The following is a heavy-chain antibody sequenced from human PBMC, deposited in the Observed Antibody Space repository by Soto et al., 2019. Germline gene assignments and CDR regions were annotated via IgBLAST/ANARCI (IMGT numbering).Heavy chain of an antibody. Sequence: QVQLVQSGAEVKKPGSSVKVSCEAPGGTFDHAAITWVRQAPGQGLEWVGGINPMFNSTHYAQKFQGRVTITADGVTSTALLEPRGLASYDTAVYYCARQIFAADYWGQGTLLVVSS. CDR2: INPMFNST. J-gene: IGHJ4*02. D-gene: IGHD3-9*01. V-gene: IGHV1-69*01. CDR1: GGTFDHAA. CDR3: ARQIFAADY.